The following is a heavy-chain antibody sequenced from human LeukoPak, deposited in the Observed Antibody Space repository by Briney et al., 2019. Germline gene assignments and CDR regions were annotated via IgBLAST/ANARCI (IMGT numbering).Heavy chain of an antibody. CDR3: ARMPRDSSGWYY. J-gene: IGHJ4*02. D-gene: IGHD6-19*01. Sequence: GGSLRLSCAASGFTFNTYAMNWVRQAPGKGLEWVAVIWYDGSNEYYADSVKGRFTISRDNSKNTLYLQMNSLRAEDSAVYFCARMPRDSSGWYYWGQGTLVTVSS. V-gene: IGHV3-33*01. CDR2: IWYDGSNE. CDR1: GFTFNTYA.